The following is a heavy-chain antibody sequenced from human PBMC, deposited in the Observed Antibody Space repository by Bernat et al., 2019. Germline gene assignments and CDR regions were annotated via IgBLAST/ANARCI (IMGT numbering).Heavy chain of an antibody. J-gene: IGHJ4*02. CDR2: INHSEST. Sequence: QVQLQQWGAGLLKPSETLSLTCAVYGGSFSGYYWSWIRQPPGKGLEWIGEINHSESTNYNLSLKGRVTIAVDKAKNQFTLKLSSGTDADTAVYYCARDVGSSWYSQWGEGTLVTVSS. CDR3: ARDVGSSWYSQ. V-gene: IGHV4-34*01. CDR1: GGSFSGYY. D-gene: IGHD6-13*01.